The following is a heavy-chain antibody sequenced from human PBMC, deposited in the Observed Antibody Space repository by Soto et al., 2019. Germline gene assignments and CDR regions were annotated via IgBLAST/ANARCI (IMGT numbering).Heavy chain of an antibody. Sequence: QVQLVESGGGVVQPGRSLRLSCAASGFTFSSYGMHWVRQAPGKGLEWVAVISYDGSNKYYADSVKGRFTISRDNSRNTLYLQMNRLRAEDTAVYYCAKDKVYGDPYYYYYYMDVWGKGTTVTVSS. CDR3: AKDKVYGDPYYYYYYMDV. D-gene: IGHD4-17*01. CDR2: ISYDGSNK. V-gene: IGHV3-30*18. CDR1: GFTFSSYG. J-gene: IGHJ6*03.